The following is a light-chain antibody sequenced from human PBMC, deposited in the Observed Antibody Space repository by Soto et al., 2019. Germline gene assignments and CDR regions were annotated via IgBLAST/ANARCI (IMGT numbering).Light chain of an antibody. CDR1: SSDIGGYEY. CDR3: YSSRSSSTTFYV. Sequence: QSALTQPASVSGSPGQSITISCAGTSSDIGGYEYVSWYQQHPGKAPKLMIYGVSNRPSGVSNRFSGSKSGNTASLTISGLPAEDEADDFCYSSRSSSTTFYVFGTGTKLTVL. CDR2: GVS. J-gene: IGLJ1*01. V-gene: IGLV2-14*03.